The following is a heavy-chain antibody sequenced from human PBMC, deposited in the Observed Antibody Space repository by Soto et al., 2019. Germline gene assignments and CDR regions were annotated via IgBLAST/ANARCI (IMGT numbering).Heavy chain of an antibody. CDR3: SSGRDSFGSSGYSRVDY. Sequence: QVQLLQSGAEVQKPGSSVRVSCKTSGVTFNSYSLHWVRQAPGQGLEWMGGFMPMFGTANYAQKFQGRVTFTADESTTTAYMDLSNLRSEDTALYYCSSGRDSFGSSGYSRVDYWGQGTQVTVSS. CDR2: FMPMFGTA. D-gene: IGHD3-22*01. V-gene: IGHV1-69*01. J-gene: IGHJ4*02. CDR1: GVTFNSYS.